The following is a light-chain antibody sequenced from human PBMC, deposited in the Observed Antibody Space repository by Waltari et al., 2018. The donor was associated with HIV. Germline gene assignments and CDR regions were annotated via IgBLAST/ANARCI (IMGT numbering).Light chain of an antibody. V-gene: IGLV2-14*03. CDR2: DVN. J-gene: IGLJ3*02. CDR3: SAYTFSNIPL. CDR1: SADIGTFDY. Sequence: QSALSQPASVSGSPGQSITISCFGTSADIGTFDYVSLYQQYAGKAPRLLIYDVNVRSSRVSNRFSGSKSGDTASLTISGLQTEDEADYYCSAYTFSNIPLFGGGIKLTVL.